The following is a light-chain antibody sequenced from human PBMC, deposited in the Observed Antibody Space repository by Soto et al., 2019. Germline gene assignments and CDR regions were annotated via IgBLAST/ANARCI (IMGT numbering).Light chain of an antibody. J-gene: IGKJ1*01. Sequence: DIQMTQSPSSLSASVGDRVTITCQASQDISNYLNWYQQKPGKAPKLLIHDASTLESGVPSRFSGSVSGTEFTLTISSLQPDDFATYYCQHYNTHETFGQGTKMDIK. CDR3: QHYNTHET. CDR1: QDISNY. CDR2: DAS. V-gene: IGKV1-33*01.